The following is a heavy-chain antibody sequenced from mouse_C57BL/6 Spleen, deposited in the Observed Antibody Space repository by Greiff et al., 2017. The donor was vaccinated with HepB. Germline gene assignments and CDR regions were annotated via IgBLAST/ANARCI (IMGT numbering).Heavy chain of an antibody. CDR3: ARENYEVHYDFDY. J-gene: IGHJ2*01. D-gene: IGHD2-4*01. CDR1: GYTFTSYG. CDR2: IYPRSGNT. V-gene: IGHV1-81*01. Sequence: VHLVESGAELARPGASVKLSCKASGYTFTSYGISWVKQRTGQGLEWIGEIYPRSGNTYYNEKFKGKATLTADKSSSTAYMELRSLTSEDSAVYFCARENYEVHYDFDYWGQGTTLTVSS.